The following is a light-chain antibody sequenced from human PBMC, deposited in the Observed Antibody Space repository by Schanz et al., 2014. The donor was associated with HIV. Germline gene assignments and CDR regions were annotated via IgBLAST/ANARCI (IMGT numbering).Light chain of an antibody. CDR3: AAWDDSLEGVE. J-gene: IGLJ2*01. CDR1: SSNIGAGYD. V-gene: IGLV1-40*01. Sequence: QSVLTQPPSVSGAPGQRVTISCTGSSSNIGAGYDVHWYQQLPGTAPKLLIYGNSNRPSGVPDRFSGSRSDTSASLAISGLQSEDEADYYCAAWDDSLEGVEFGGGTKLTVL. CDR2: GNS.